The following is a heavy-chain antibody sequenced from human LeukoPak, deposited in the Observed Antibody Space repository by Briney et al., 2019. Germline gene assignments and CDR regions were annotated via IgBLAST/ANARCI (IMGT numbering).Heavy chain of an antibody. J-gene: IGHJ4*02. Sequence: ASVKVSCKASGYTFTGYYMHWVRQAPGQGLEWMGWINPNSGGTNYAQKFQGRVTMTRDASISTAYMELSRLRSDDTAVYYCARVRGMVRGVIIDFDYWGQGTLVTVSS. CDR2: INPNSGGT. CDR1: GYTFTGYY. CDR3: ARVRGMVRGVIIDFDY. V-gene: IGHV1-2*02. D-gene: IGHD3-10*01.